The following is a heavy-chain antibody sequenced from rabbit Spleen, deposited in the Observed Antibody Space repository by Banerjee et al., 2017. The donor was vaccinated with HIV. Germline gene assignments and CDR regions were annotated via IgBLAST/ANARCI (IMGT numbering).Heavy chain of an antibody. J-gene: IGHJ4*01. D-gene: IGHD4-1*01. CDR3: ARETSSGWGVVSFYFNL. V-gene: IGHV1S45*01. Sequence: QEQLVESGGGLVQPGGSLKLSCKASGFDFSVYGLSWVRQAPGKGLEWIACIDTGSRDFTYYASWAKGRFTISKTSSTTVTLQMTSLTAADTATYFCARETSSGWGVVSFYFNLWSPGTLVTVS. CDR2: IDTGSRDFT. CDR1: GFDFSVYG.